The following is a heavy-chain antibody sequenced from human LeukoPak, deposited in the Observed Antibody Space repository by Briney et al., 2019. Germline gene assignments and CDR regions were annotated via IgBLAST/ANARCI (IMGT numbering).Heavy chain of an antibody. CDR3: AREGYSYGPGFDY. CDR2: INDSGST. Sequence: SESLSLTCAVYGGSFSGYYWSWVRQPPGKGLEWIGEINDSGSTTYNPSLKNRVTISVDTSNNQFSLKLSSVTAADTAVYYCAREGYSYGPGFDYWGQGTLVTVSS. D-gene: IGHD5-18*01. CDR1: GGSFSGYY. V-gene: IGHV4-34*01. J-gene: IGHJ4*02.